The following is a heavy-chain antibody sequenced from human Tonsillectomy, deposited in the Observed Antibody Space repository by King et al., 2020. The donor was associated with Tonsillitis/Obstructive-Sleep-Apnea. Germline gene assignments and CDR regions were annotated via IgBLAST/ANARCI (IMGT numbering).Heavy chain of an antibody. J-gene: IGHJ6*03. D-gene: IGHD4-17*01. Sequence: VQLVQSGAEVKKPGASVKVSCKASGYTFTSFYMHWVRQAPGQGLEWMGIINPSGGSTTYTQNFQGRVTMTRDTSTSTGYVGLSNLRSEDTAVYYCARDGRATTVTTLVPYYMDVWGKGTTVTVSS. CDR1: GYTFTSFY. CDR3: ARDGRATTVTTLVPYYMDV. V-gene: IGHV1-46*01. CDR2: INPSGGST.